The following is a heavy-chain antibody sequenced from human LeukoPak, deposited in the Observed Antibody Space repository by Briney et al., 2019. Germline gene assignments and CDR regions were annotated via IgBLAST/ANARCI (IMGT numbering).Heavy chain of an antibody. V-gene: IGHV3-23*01. Sequence: QSGGSLRLSCAASGFTFSSYAMSWVRQAPGKGLEWVSAISGSGGSTYYADSVKGRFTISRDNSKNTLYLQMNSLRAEDTAVYYCAKHYDFWSGYYRGLGYFDYWGQGTLVTVSS. J-gene: IGHJ4*02. CDR3: AKHYDFWSGYYRGLGYFDY. CDR2: ISGSGGST. D-gene: IGHD3-3*01. CDR1: GFTFSSYA.